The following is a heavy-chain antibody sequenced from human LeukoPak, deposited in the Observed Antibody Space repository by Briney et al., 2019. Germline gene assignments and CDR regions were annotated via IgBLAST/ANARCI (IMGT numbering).Heavy chain of an antibody. CDR1: GGSFSGYY. D-gene: IGHD3-16*02. V-gene: IGHV4-34*01. CDR2: INHSGST. CDR3: AREDYDYIWGSYRLPLFDY. J-gene: IGHJ4*02. Sequence: SETLSLTCAVYGGSFSGYYWSWIRQPPGKGLEWIGEINHSGSTNYNPSLKSRVTISVDTSKNQFSLKLSSVTAADTAVYYCAREDYDYIWGSYRLPLFDYWGQGTLVTVSS.